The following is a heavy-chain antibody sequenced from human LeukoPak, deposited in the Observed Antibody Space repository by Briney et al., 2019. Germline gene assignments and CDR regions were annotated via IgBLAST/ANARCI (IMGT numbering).Heavy chain of an antibody. D-gene: IGHD5-18*01. CDR2: IKSKTDGGTT. CDR3: TTDEVPWGYSYGYGDY. J-gene: IGHJ4*02. CDR1: GFTFSHAW. V-gene: IGHV3-15*01. Sequence: GGSLGLSCAASGFTFSHAWMSWVRQAPGKGLEWVGRIKSKTDGGTTDYAAPVKGRFTVSRDDLKNTLYLQMNSLKTEDTAVYYCTTDEVPWGYSYGYGDYWGQGTLVTVSS.